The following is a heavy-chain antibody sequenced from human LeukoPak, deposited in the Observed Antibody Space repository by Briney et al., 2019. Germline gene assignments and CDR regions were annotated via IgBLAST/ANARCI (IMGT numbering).Heavy chain of an antibody. J-gene: IGHJ5*02. Sequence: PSETLSLTCTVSGGSISSYYWSWIRQPPGRGLEWIGYVYYSGTTSNNPSLKSRVTISVDTSLNQISLSLTSVTAADTAVYYCARGGFWSAIPSSWGQGTLVIVSS. CDR1: GGSISSYY. CDR3: ARGGFWSAIPSS. V-gene: IGHV4-59*01. D-gene: IGHD3-3*01. CDR2: VYYSGTT.